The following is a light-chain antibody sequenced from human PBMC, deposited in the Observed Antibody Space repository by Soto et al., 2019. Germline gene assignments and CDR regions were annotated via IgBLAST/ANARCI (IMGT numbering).Light chain of an antibody. Sequence: DIVMTQTPLSLSVTPGQSASISCKSSQTLLHSNGKSYLYWYLQKAGQAPQLLIYEVSNRFSGVPDRFRGSGSGTDFTLKISRVEAEDGGVYYCLQSLQFPLTFGGGTKVEIK. J-gene: IGKJ4*02. CDR3: LQSLQFPLT. CDR1: QTLLHSNGKSY. V-gene: IGKV2D-29*01. CDR2: EVS.